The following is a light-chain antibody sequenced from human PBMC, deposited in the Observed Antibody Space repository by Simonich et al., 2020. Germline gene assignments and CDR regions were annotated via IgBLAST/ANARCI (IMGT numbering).Light chain of an antibody. V-gene: IGLV1-40*01. CDR2: GNS. J-gene: IGLJ3*02. Sequence: QSVLTQPPSVSGAPGQRVTISCTGSSSNIGAGYDVHWYQQLPGTTPKLRASYDSHQYQQLPATTPKLLMYGNSKRPSGCPDRFSGSKSGTSASLAITGLQAEDEADYYCQSYDSSLSGSVFGGGTKLTVL. CDR3: QSYDSSLSGSV. CDR1: SSNIGAGYDVHWYQQLPGTTPKLRASYD.